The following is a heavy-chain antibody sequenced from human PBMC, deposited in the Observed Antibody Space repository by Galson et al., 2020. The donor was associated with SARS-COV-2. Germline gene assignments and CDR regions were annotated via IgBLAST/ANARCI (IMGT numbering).Heavy chain of an antibody. CDR1: GYSLSELS. Sequence: ASVKVSCKVSGYSLSELSMHWVQQAPGKGLEWMGSLDPDDGETIYAQTFHIRVTMTADTSTDTASLELSSLSSADTAVYYCATALPFFQGLDFYCYGMDVWGQGTTVTVSS. CDR3: ATALPFFQGLDFYCYGMDV. CDR2: LDPDDGET. V-gene: IGHV1-24*01. J-gene: IGHJ6*02. D-gene: IGHD3-3*02.